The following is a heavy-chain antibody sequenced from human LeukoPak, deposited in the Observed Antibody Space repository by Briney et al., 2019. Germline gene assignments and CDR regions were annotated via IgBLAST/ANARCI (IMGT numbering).Heavy chain of an antibody. CDR1: GFTFSSYW. CDR2: ISGSGGST. V-gene: IGHV3-23*01. J-gene: IGHJ4*02. Sequence: GGSLRLSCAASGFTFSSYWMSWVRRAPGKGLEWVSGISGSGGSTYYADSVKGHFTISRDNSKNTLYLQMNSLRAEDTAVYFCARDGSAYNLDYWGQGVLVTVSS. D-gene: IGHD3-16*01. CDR3: ARDGSAYNLDY.